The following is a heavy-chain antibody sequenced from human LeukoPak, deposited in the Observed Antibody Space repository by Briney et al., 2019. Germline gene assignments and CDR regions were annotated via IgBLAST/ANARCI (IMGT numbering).Heavy chain of an antibody. Sequence: GGSLRLSCAASGFTFSSYTMNWVRQAPGKGLEWVSSISSSSSYIYYADSVKGRFTISRDNAKNSLYLQMNSLRAEDTAVHYCAREGHVGDFDYWGQGTLVTVSP. CDR1: GFTFSSYT. CDR2: ISSSSSYI. J-gene: IGHJ4*02. V-gene: IGHV3-21*01. D-gene: IGHD3-16*01. CDR3: AREGHVGDFDY.